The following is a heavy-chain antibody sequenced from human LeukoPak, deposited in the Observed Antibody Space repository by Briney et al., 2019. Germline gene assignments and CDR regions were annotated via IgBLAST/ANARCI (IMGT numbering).Heavy chain of an antibody. J-gene: IGHJ4*02. CDR3: ARGISQNIYRWLVIYYFDY. CDR2: ISYDGSNK. D-gene: IGHD6-19*01. CDR1: GFTFSSYA. Sequence: PGRSLRLSCAASGFTFSSYAMHWVRQAPGKGLEWVAVISYDGSNKYYADSVKGRFTISRDNSKNTLYLQKNSLRAEDTAVYYCARGISQNIYRWLVIYYFDYWGQGTLVTVSS. V-gene: IGHV3-30-3*01.